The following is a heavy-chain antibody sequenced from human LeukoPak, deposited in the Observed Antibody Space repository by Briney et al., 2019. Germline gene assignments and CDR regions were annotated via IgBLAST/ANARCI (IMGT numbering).Heavy chain of an antibody. V-gene: IGHV3-30*18. Sequence: GESLRLSCEVSGFTFTSYGMHWVRQAPGKGLEWVAWLSHAENTQHYADSVKGRFTISRESSKNMLFLQMNNLRHEDTATYYCAKALWAIVVGEAFDFWGQGTLVTVSS. CDR3: AKALWAIVVGEAFDF. J-gene: IGHJ4*02. D-gene: IGHD3-16*01. CDR2: LSHAENTQ. CDR1: GFTFTSYG.